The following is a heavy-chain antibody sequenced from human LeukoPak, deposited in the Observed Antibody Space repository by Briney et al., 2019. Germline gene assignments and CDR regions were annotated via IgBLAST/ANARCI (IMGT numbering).Heavy chain of an antibody. Sequence: SETLSLTCTVSGGSISSYYWSWIRQPPGKGLEWIGYIYYSGSTNYNPSLKSRVTISVDTSKNQFSLKLSSVTAADTAVYYCARVSSYYGSGSYYAGWFDPWGQGTLVTISS. CDR1: GGSISSYY. CDR2: IYYSGST. CDR3: ARVSSYYGSGSYYAGWFDP. V-gene: IGHV4-59*01. D-gene: IGHD3-10*01. J-gene: IGHJ5*02.